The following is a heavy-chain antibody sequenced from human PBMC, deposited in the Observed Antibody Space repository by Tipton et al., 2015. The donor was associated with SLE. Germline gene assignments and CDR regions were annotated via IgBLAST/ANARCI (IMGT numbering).Heavy chain of an antibody. V-gene: IGHV3-30*19. CDR1: GFTFSDFG. CDR2: ISYDGSNK. Sequence: SLRLSCTASGFTFSDFGMHWVRQAPGKGLELVAVISYDGSNKYYADSVKGRFTISRDNSKNTLYLQMNSLRAEDTAVYYCARDLADYGMDVWGQGTTVTVSS. CDR3: ARDLADYGMDV. J-gene: IGHJ6*02. D-gene: IGHD3-16*01.